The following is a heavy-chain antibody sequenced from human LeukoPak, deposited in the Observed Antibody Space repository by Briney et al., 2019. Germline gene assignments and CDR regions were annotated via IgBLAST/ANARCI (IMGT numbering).Heavy chain of an antibody. V-gene: IGHV4-30-2*01. CDR2: IYHSGST. CDR1: GGSISSGGYS. CDR3: ARGQGTLTTH. J-gene: IGHJ4*02. Sequence: PSETLSLTCAVSGGSISSGGYSWSWIRQPPGKGLEWIGYIYHSGSTYYNPSLKSRVTISVDRSKNQFSLKLSSVTAADTAVYYCARGQGTLTTHWGQGTLVTVSS. D-gene: IGHD4-17*01.